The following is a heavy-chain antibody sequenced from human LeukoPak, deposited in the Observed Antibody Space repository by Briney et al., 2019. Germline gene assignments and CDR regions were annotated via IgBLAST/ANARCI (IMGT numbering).Heavy chain of an antibody. D-gene: IGHD3-3*01. J-gene: IGHJ4*02. CDR3: AKGPGKWLLLSHFDY. Sequence: GGSLRLSCAASGFTFDDYAMHWVRQAPGKGLEWVSGISWNSGSIGYADSVKGRFTISRDNAKNSLYLQMNSLRAEDTALHYCAKGPGKWLLLSHFDYWGQGTLVTVSS. CDR1: GFTFDDYA. CDR2: ISWNSGSI. V-gene: IGHV3-9*01.